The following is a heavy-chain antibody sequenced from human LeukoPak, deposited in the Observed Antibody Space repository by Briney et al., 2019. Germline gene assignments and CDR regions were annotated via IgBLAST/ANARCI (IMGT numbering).Heavy chain of an antibody. Sequence: GGSLRLPCVASGFTFSHSWMTWVRQAPGKGLEWVGHIKEDGSSQNYADSVKGRFTISRDNAKSSLHLQMNGLRAEDTAMYYCARDGVAGAIDYWGQGTLVTVSS. D-gene: IGHD6-19*01. CDR1: GFTFSHSW. J-gene: IGHJ4*02. V-gene: IGHV3-7*03. CDR3: ARDGVAGAIDY. CDR2: IKEDGSSQ.